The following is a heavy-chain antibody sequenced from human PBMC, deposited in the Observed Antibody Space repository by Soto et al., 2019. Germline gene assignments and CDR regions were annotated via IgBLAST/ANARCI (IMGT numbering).Heavy chain of an antibody. CDR2: INPSGGST. V-gene: IGHV1-46*01. D-gene: IGHD2-15*01. Sequence: ASVKVSCKASGYTFTSYYMHWVRQAPGQGLEWMGIINPSGGSTSYAQKFQGRVTMTRDTSTSTVYMELSSLRSEDTAVYYCERETPGATYDYCGPASLVTVSS. CDR1: GYTFTSYY. J-gene: IGHJ4*02. CDR3: ERETPGATYDY.